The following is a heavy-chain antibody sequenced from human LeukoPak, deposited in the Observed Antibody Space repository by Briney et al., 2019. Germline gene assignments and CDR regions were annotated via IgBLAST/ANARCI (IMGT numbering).Heavy chain of an antibody. J-gene: IGHJ4*02. D-gene: IGHD1-1*01. CDR2: IYPGDSDT. Sequence: GESLKISCKGSGYSFTSYWIGWVRQMPGKGLEWMGIIYPGDSDTRYSPSFQGQATISVDKSISTAYLQWSSLKASDTAIYYCARQNAEVSYFDYWGQGTLVTVSS. CDR3: ARQNAEVSYFDY. CDR1: GYSFTSYW. V-gene: IGHV5-51*01.